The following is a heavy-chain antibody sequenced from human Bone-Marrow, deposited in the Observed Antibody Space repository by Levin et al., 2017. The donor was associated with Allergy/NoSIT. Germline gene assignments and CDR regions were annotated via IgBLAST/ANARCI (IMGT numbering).Heavy chain of an antibody. Sequence: KISCKTSGGTFTNYAISWVRQAPGQGLEWMGRTIPILGIANYAQKFQGRVTITADKSTSTAYMELSSLRNEDTAVYYCAKTGQEYYYDSSGYFRWDLDNDAFDIWGQGTMVTVSS. CDR2: TIPILGIA. V-gene: IGHV1-69*04. D-gene: IGHD3-22*01. CDR3: AKTGQEYYYDSSGYFRWDLDNDAFDI. CDR1: GGTFTNYA. J-gene: IGHJ3*02.